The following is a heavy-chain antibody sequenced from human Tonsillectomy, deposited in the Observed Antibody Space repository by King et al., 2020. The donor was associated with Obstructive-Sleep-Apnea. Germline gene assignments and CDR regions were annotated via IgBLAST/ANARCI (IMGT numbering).Heavy chain of an antibody. J-gene: IGHJ4*02. CDR2: ISYDGSNK. CDR1: GFTFSSYG. CDR3: AKARIAAAVDDY. D-gene: IGHD6-13*01. V-gene: IGHV3-30*18. Sequence: QLVQSGGGVVQPGRSLRLSCAASGFTFSSYGMHWVRQAPGKGLEWVAGISYDGSNKYYADSVKVRFTISRDNSKNTLYLQMNSLRAEDTAVYYCAKARIAAAVDDYWGQGTLVTVSS.